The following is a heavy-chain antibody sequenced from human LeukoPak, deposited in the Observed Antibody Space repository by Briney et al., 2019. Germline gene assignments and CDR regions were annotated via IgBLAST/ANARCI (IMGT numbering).Heavy chain of an antibody. V-gene: IGHV3-23*01. CDR1: GFTFSSDA. D-gene: IGHD2-15*01. Sequence: GGSLRLSCIGTGFTFSSDAMGWVRQAPGKGLEWVSGISGSGDSTYYADSVKGLFTISRDNSKNTLYLQMNSLRVEDTAVYYCAKDRGRMWVQVANWGQGTLVTVSS. J-gene: IGHJ4*02. CDR2: ISGSGDST. CDR3: AKDRGRMWVQVAN.